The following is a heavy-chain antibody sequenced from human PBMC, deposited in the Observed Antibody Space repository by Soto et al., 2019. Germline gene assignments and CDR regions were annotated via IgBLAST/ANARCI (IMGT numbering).Heavy chain of an antibody. CDR3: ARLHPSDTVVVVAAWFDAFDI. CDR2: ISSTSSYI. V-gene: IGHV3-21*01. Sequence: DVQLVESGGGLVKPGGSRRLSCAASGFTFSSYSMNWVRQAPGRGLEWVSSISSTSSYIYYADSVKGRFIISRDNAKNSLYMQMCSLRAEDTAVYYCARLHPSDTVVVVAAWFDAFDIWGQGTMVTVSS. CDR1: GFTFSSYS. J-gene: IGHJ3*02. D-gene: IGHD2-15*01.